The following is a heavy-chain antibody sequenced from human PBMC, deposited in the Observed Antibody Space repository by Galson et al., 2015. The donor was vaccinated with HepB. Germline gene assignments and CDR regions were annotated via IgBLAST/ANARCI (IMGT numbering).Heavy chain of an antibody. CDR1: GYSFTSYW. Sequence: QSGAEVKKPGESLKISCKGSGYSFTSYWIGWVRQMPGKGLEWMGIIYPGDSDTRYSPSFQGQVTISADKSISTAYLQWSSLKASDTAMYYCARRVTRGYSYGYEWRDTYYFDYWGQGTLVTVSS. CDR2: IYPGDSDT. CDR3: ARRVTRGYSYGYEWRDTYYFDY. V-gene: IGHV5-51*01. D-gene: IGHD5-18*01. J-gene: IGHJ4*02.